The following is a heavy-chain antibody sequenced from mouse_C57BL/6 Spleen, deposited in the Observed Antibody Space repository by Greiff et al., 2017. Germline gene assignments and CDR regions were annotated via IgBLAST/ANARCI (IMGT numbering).Heavy chain of an antibody. J-gene: IGHJ2*01. CDR3: ARDQEGYFDY. D-gene: IGHD3-2*02. Sequence: VQLQQSGPGLVKPSQSLSLTCSVTGYSITSGYYWNWIRQFPGNKLEWMGYISYDGSNNYNPSLKNRISITRDTSKNQFFLKLNSVTTEDTATYYCARDQEGYFDYWGQGTTLTVSS. CDR2: ISYDGSN. V-gene: IGHV3-6*01. CDR1: GYSITSGYY.